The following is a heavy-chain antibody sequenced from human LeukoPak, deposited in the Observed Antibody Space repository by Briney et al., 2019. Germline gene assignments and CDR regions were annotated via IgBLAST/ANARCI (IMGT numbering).Heavy chain of an antibody. CDR3: ARLPYSRKSDY. CDR1: GYTFTSYD. D-gene: IGHD6-13*01. V-gene: IGHV1-8*01. J-gene: IGHJ4*02. CDR2: MNPNSGNT. Sequence: ASVKVSCKASGYTFTSYDINWVRQATGQGLEWMGWMNPNSGNTGYAQKFQGRVTMNRNTSISTDYMELSSLRSEDTAVYCCARLPYSRKSDYWGQGTLVTVSS.